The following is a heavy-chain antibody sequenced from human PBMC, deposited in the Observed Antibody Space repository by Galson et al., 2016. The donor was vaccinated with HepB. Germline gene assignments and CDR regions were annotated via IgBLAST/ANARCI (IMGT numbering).Heavy chain of an antibody. V-gene: IGHV2-5*02. CDR3: AHSYYYGSGTSSGVFDY. CDR1: GFSLTTSGMG. D-gene: IGHD3-10*01. Sequence: PALVKPTQTLTLTCTFSGFSLTTSGMGVGWIRQAPGKALEWLAFIFWDDDKRYRPSLETRLPISKDPSSDRVVLTMTNMDPVDTATYYCAHSYYYGSGTSSGVFDYWGQGTLVAVSS. J-gene: IGHJ4*02. CDR2: IFWDDDK.